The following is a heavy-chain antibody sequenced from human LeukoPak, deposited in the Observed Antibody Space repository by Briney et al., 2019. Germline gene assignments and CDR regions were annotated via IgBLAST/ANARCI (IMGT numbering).Heavy chain of an antibody. J-gene: IGHJ3*01. CDR3: ARNWASSFDV. D-gene: IGHD2-2*01. CDR1: GFTFSTYW. V-gene: IGHV3-74*01. CDR2: INTDGTST. Sequence: PGGSLRLSCSASGFTFSTYWMHWVRQTPEKGLVWVSRINTDGTSTTCADSVKGRFTVSRDNAKSTLFLQMNSLRAEDTAVYYCARNWASSFDVWGQGAMVTVSS.